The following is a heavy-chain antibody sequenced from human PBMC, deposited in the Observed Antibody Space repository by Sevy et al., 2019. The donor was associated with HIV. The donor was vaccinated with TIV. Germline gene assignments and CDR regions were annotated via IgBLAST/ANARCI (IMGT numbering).Heavy chain of an antibody. J-gene: IGHJ3*01. CDR1: GFTFSSYP. D-gene: IGHD3-10*01. CDR3: VRETTMLPRGAFDF. Sequence: GGSLRLSCAASGFTFSSYPMHWVRQAPGKELEWVSFISFDGTDKYYADSVKGRFTITRDNSKNTLFLQMTSLRAEDTAFYYCVRETTMLPRGAFDFWGQGTMVTVSS. V-gene: IGHV3-30-3*01. CDR2: ISFDGTDK.